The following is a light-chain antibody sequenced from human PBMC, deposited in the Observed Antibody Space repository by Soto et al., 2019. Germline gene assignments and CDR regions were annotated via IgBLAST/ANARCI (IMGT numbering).Light chain of an antibody. CDR2: DAS. J-gene: IGKJ1*01. CDR3: QQYNSYPFT. CDR1: QSTSSW. Sequence: DIQMTQSPSTLSASVGDRVTITCRASQSTSSWLAWYQQKLGKAPKLLIYDASSLESGVPSRFSGSGSGTEFNFTISSLQPDDCATYYCQQYNSYPFTFGQGTNVELK. V-gene: IGKV1-5*01.